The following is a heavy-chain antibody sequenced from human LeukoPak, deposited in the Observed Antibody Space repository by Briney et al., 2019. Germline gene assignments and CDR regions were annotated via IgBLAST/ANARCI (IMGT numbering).Heavy chain of an antibody. J-gene: IGHJ5*02. D-gene: IGHD3-3*01. CDR3: ARGDYDFWSGRQGGWFDP. V-gene: IGHV4-61*01. Sequence: SETLSLTCAVSGYSISSGYYWGWIRQPPGKGLEWIGYIYYSGSTNYNPSLKSRVTISVDTSKNQFSLKLSSVTAADTAVYYCARGDYDFWSGRQGGWFDPWGQGTLVTVSS. CDR1: GYSISSGYY. CDR2: IYYSGST.